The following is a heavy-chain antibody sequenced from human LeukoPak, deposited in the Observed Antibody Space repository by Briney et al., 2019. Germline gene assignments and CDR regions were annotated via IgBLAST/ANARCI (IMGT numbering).Heavy chain of an antibody. V-gene: IGHV3-21*01. J-gene: IGHJ4*02. CDR2: ISSSSSYK. Sequence: GGSLRLSCKASGFTFSTYSMNWVRQAPGKGLEWVSSISSSSSYKYYADSVKGRFTIPRDNAKNSLSLQMNNLRAEDTAVYYCARGWFGAAAADDYWGQGTLVTVSS. CDR1: GFTFSTYS. CDR3: ARGWFGAAAADDY. D-gene: IGHD6-13*01.